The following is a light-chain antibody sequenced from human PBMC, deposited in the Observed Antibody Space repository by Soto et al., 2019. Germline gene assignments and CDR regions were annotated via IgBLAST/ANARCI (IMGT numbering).Light chain of an antibody. CDR2: GAS. Sequence: EIVMTQSPATLSVSPGERATVSCRAGQSVRSNLAWYQQKPGQAPRLLIYGASTRATGIPARFSGSGSGTDFTLTISSLQPEDFATYFCQQLNSYPITFGQGTRLEI. CDR1: QSVRSN. CDR3: QQLNSYPIT. V-gene: IGKV3-15*01. J-gene: IGKJ5*01.